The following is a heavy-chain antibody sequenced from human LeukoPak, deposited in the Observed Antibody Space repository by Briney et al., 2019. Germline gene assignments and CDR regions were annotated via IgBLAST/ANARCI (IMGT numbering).Heavy chain of an antibody. J-gene: IGHJ3*02. V-gene: IGHV3-21*01. CDR3: ARDQPGYYYDSSGYRVGDAFDI. D-gene: IGHD3-22*01. Sequence: GGSLRLSCAAFGFTFSSYSMNWVRQAPGKGLEWVSSISSSSYIYYADSVKGRFTISRDNAKNSLYLQMNSLRAEDTAVYYCARDQPGYYYDSSGYRVGDAFDIWGQGTMVTVSS. CDR2: ISSSSYI. CDR1: GFTFSSYS.